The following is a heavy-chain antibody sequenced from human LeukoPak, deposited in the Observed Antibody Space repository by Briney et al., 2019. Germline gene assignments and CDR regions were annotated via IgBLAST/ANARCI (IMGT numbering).Heavy chain of an antibody. V-gene: IGHV1-8*01. D-gene: IGHD5-12*01. J-gene: IGHJ4*02. CDR2: MNPNSGNT. Sequence: ASVKVSCKASGYIFTSYDINWVRQATGQGPEWMGWMNPNSGNTGYAQKFQGRVTMTRNTSISTAYMELSSLRSEDTAVYYCARADIVATTPFDYWGQGTLVTVSS. CDR3: ARADIVATTPFDY. CDR1: GYIFTSYD.